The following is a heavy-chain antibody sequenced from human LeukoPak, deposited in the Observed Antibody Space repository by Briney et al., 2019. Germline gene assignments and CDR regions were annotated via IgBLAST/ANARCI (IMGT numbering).Heavy chain of an antibody. Sequence: GGSLRLSCAASGFTFSSYSMNWVRQAPGKGLEWVSYISSSSSTIYYADSVKGRFTISRDNAKNSLYLQMNSLRAEDTAVYYCARVYRLGYSSSWYNAFDIWGQETMVTVSS. CDR1: GFTFSSYS. J-gene: IGHJ3*02. V-gene: IGHV3-48*01. CDR2: ISSSSSTI. CDR3: ARVYRLGYSSSWYNAFDI. D-gene: IGHD6-13*01.